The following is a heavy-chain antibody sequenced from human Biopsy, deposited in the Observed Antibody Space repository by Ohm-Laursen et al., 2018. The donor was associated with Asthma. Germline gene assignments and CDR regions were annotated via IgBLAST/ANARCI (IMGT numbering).Heavy chain of an antibody. CDR2: IWYDGSNK. Sequence: SLRLSCAASGFTFSSYGMHWVRQAPGKGLEWVAVIWYDGSNKYYADSVKGRFTISRDNSKNTLYLQMNSLRAEDTAVYYCARVSALYDFWSGYSLYDYWGQGTLVTVSS. J-gene: IGHJ4*02. CDR3: ARVSALYDFWSGYSLYDY. CDR1: GFTFSSYG. D-gene: IGHD3-3*01. V-gene: IGHV3-33*01.